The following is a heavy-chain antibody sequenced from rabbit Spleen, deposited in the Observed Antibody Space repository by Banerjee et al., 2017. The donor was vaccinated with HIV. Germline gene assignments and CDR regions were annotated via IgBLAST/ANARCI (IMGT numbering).Heavy chain of an antibody. Sequence: QEQLVESGGGLVQPGGSLKLSCKASGFDFSSYYMCWVRQAPGKGLEWIACIYTGSSSTTYYANWAKGRFTISKTSSTTVTLQMTSLTVADTATYFCARMHSGLYWAVDLWGPGTLVTVS. V-gene: IGHV1S45*01. CDR2: IYTGSSSTT. CDR3: ARMHSGLYWAVDL. CDR1: GFDFSSYY. D-gene: IGHD1-1*01. J-gene: IGHJ4*01.